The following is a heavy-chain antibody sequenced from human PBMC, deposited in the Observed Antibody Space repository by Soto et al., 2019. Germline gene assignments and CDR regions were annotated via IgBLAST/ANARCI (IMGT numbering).Heavy chain of an antibody. J-gene: IGHJ4*02. CDR3: AHMFGTVSHLGY. D-gene: IGHD3-10*02. Sequence: QITLTGSGPTLVKPTQTLTLTCTFSGFSLTTSRVGVGWIRQPPGEALEWLGLIYWDDDKRYSPSRRSRLTIAQDTPKNQVVLTMTDMDPVDTATYFCAHMFGTVSHLGYWGQGTLVTVSS. CDR1: GFSLTTSRVG. CDR2: IYWDDDK. V-gene: IGHV2-5*02.